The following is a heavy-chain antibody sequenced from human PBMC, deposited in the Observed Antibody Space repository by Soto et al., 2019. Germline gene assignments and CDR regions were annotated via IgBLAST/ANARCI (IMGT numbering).Heavy chain of an antibody. Sequence: GGSLRLSCAASGITFSSYSMNWVRQAPGKGLEWVSYISSSSSTIYYADSVKGRFTISRDNAKNTLYLQMNSLRAEDTAVYYCARGRDSSGYYYEYYWGQGTLVTVSS. CDR2: ISSSSSTI. CDR1: GITFSSYS. CDR3: ARGRDSSGYYYEYY. D-gene: IGHD3-22*01. J-gene: IGHJ4*02. V-gene: IGHV3-48*01.